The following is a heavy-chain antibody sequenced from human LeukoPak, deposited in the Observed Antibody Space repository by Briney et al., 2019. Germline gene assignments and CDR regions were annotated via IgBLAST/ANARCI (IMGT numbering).Heavy chain of an antibody. CDR3: ARHGTISSESYFDY. V-gene: IGHV4-59*08. CDR1: GGSVSSYY. CDR2: IHNSGRT. J-gene: IGHJ4*02. D-gene: IGHD1-14*01. Sequence: SSENLSLTCSVSGGSVSSYYWSWIRQSPGKGLEWIGYIHNSGRTNYNPSLKSRVTGFVDTSKNQVSLRLSSVTAADTAVYYCARHGTISSESYFDYWGQGALVTVSP.